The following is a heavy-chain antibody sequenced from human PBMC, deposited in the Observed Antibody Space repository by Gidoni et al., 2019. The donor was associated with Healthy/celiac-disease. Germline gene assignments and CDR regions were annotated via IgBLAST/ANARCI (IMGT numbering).Heavy chain of an antibody. V-gene: IGHV1-2*06. CDR1: GSTFTGYY. D-gene: IGHD6-13*01. CDR3: ARAPSPLAAAPDNWFDP. CDR2: INPNSGGT. Sequence: QVQLVPPGAEAKKPGASVKVSCKPSGSTFTGYYMHWVRQAPGQGLEWMGRINPNSGGTNYAQKFQGRVTMTRDTSISTAYMELSRLRSDDTAVYYCARAPSPLAAAPDNWFDPWGQGTLVTVSS. J-gene: IGHJ5*02.